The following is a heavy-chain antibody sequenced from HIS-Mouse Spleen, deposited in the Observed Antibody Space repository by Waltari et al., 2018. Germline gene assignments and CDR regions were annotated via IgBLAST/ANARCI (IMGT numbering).Heavy chain of an antibody. CDR1: GFTFSRYW. V-gene: IGHV3-7*01. D-gene: IGHD1-26*01. CDR3: AREGDSGSYFDY. CDR2: IKQDGSEK. Sequence: EVQLVESGGGLVQPGGSLRLSCAASGFTFSRYWMSLVRQAPGKGLEWVANIKQDGSEKYYVDSVKGRFTISRDNAKNSLYLQMNSLRAEDTAVYYCAREGDSGSYFDYWGQGTLVTVSS. J-gene: IGHJ4*02.